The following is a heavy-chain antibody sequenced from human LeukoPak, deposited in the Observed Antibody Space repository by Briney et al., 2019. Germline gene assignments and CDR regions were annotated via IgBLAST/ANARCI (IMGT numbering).Heavy chain of an antibody. CDR3: ARWRLEVDP. D-gene: IGHD1-1*01. V-gene: IGHV4-59*01. CDR1: GGSISSYY. CDR2: IYYSGST. J-gene: IGHJ5*02. Sequence: SETLSLTCTVSGGSISSYYWSWIRQPPGKGLEWIGYIYYSGSTNYNPSLKSRVTISVDTSKNQFSLKLSSVTAADTAVYYCARWRLEVDPWGQGTLVTVSS.